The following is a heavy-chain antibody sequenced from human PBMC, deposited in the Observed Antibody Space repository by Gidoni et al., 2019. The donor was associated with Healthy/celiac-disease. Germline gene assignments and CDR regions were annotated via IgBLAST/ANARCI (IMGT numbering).Heavy chain of an antibody. V-gene: IGHV3-23*01. CDR1: GFTFSSYA. Sequence: EVQLLESGGGLVQPGGSLRLSCAASGFTFSSYAMSWVRQAPGQGLEWVSAISGSGGSTYYADSVKGRFTISRDKSKNTLYLKMNSLRAEDTAVYYCAKTERWLYYYGMDVWGQGTTVTVSS. CDR3: AKTERWLYYYGMDV. J-gene: IGHJ6*02. CDR2: ISGSGGST. D-gene: IGHD6-19*01.